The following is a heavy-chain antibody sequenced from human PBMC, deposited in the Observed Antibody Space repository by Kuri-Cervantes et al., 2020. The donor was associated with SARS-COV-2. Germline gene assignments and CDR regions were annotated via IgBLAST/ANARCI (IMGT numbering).Heavy chain of an antibody. V-gene: IGHV4-34*01. CDR1: GGSFSGYY. CDR3: ARQAVTTALDY. CDR2: IYYSGST. Sequence: SQTLSLTCAVYGGSFSGYYWSWIRQPPGKGLEWIGSIYYSGSTYYNPSLKSRVTISVDTSKNQFSLKLSPVTAADTAVYYCARQAVTTALDYWGQGTLVTVSS. J-gene: IGHJ4*02. D-gene: IGHD4-17*01.